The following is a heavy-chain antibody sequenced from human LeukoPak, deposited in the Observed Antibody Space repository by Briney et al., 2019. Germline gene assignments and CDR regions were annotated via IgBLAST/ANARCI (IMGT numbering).Heavy chain of an antibody. CDR2: IYYSGST. D-gene: IGHD3-3*01. CDR3: ARLRGDFWSGYSLLGYDSSGAGHYFDY. Sequence: SETLSLTCTVSGGSISNGGYYWSWIRQPPGKGLEWIGYIYYSGSTNYNPSLKSRVTISVDTSKNQFSLKLSSVTAADTAVYYCARLRGDFWSGYSLLGYDSSGAGHYFDYWGQGTLVTVSS. J-gene: IGHJ4*02. V-gene: IGHV4-61*08. CDR1: GGSISNGGYY.